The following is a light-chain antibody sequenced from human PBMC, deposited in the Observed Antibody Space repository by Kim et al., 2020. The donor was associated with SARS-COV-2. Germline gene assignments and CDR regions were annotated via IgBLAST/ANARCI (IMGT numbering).Light chain of an antibody. V-gene: IGLV2-14*03. Sequence: QSALTQPASVSGSPGQSITISCTGTSSDVGGYDYVSWYQQHPGKAPKLIIYDVSNRPSGVSNRFSGSKSGNTASLTISGLQAEDEADYYCSSYTTNSTWVFGGGTKVTVL. CDR3: SSYTTNSTWV. J-gene: IGLJ3*02. CDR2: DVS. CDR1: SSDVGGYDY.